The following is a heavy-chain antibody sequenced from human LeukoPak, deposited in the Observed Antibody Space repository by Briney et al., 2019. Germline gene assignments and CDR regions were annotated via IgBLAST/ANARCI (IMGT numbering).Heavy chain of an antibody. CDR1: GYTFTGYY. CDR2: INPNSGGT. Sequence: ASVKVSCKASGYTFTGYYMHWVRQAPGQGREWMGRINPNSGGTNYAQKFQGRVTMTRDTSISTAYMELSRLRSDDTAVCYCSNSDILTGYYPDVWGKGTTVTVSS. J-gene: IGHJ6*04. D-gene: IGHD3-9*01. CDR3: SNSDILTGYYPDV. V-gene: IGHV1-2*06.